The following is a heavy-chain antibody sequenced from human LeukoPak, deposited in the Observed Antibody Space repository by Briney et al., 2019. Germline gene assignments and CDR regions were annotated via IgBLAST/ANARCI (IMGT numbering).Heavy chain of an antibody. D-gene: IGHD6-13*01. J-gene: IGHJ4*02. Sequence: GGSLRLSCAASGFTFSSYAMSWVRQAPGKGLEWVSAISGSGGSTYYADSVEGRFTISRDNSKNTLYMQMNSLRAEDTAVYCCATTMREYSSSFSDYWGQGTLVTVSS. V-gene: IGHV3-23*01. CDR3: ATTMREYSSSFSDY. CDR2: ISGSGGST. CDR1: GFTFSSYA.